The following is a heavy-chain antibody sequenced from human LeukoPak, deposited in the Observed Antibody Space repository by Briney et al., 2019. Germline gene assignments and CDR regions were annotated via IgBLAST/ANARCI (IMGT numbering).Heavy chain of an antibody. CDR1: GGSFSGYY. CDR3: ARVGNYYYGSGSYHRYPYYYYYGMDV. CDR2: INHSGST. Sequence: SETLSLTCAVYGGSFSGYYWIWIRQPPGKGLEWVGEINHSGSTNYNPSLKSRVTISVDTSKNQFSLKLSSVTAADTAVYYCARVGNYYYGSGSYHRYPYYYYYGMDVWGQGTTVTVSS. J-gene: IGHJ6*02. V-gene: IGHV4-34*01. D-gene: IGHD3-10*01.